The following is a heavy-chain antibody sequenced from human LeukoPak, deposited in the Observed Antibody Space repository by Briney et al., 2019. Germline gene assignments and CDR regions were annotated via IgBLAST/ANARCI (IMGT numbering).Heavy chain of an antibody. CDR2: IYYSGST. CDR3: AMATIYYYYGMDV. J-gene: IGHJ6*02. V-gene: IGHV4-59*12. D-gene: IGHD5-24*01. CDR1: GGSISSYY. Sequence: PSETLSHTCTVSGGSISSYYWSWIRQPPGKGLEWIGYIYYSGSTNYNPSLKSRVTISVDTSKNQFSLKLSSVSAADTAVYYCAMATIYYYYGMDVWGQGATVTVSS.